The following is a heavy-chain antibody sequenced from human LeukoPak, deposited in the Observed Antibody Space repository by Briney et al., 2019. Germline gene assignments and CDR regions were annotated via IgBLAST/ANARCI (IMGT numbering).Heavy chain of an antibody. CDR2: IYHSGST. Sequence: SETLSLTCAVSGYSISSGYYWGWIRQPPGQGLEWIGSIYHSGSTYYNPSLKSRVTISVDTSKNQFSLKLSSVTAADTAVYYCARDRTPDIIVVPAANFDYWGQGTLVTVSS. CDR1: GYSISSGYY. CDR3: ARDRTPDIIVVPAANFDY. J-gene: IGHJ4*02. V-gene: IGHV4-38-2*02. D-gene: IGHD2-2*01.